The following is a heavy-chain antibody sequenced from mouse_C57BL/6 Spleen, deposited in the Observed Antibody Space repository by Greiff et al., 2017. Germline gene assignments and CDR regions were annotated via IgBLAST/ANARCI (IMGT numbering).Heavy chain of an antibody. CDR2: IDPENGDT. V-gene: IGHV14-4*01. D-gene: IGHD2-1*01. CDR3: TEIYYGNYKAFAY. Sequence: EVQLQQSGAELVRPGASVKLSCTASGFNIKDDYMHWVKQRPEQGLEWIGWIDPENGDTEYASKFQGKATITADTSSNTAYLQLSSLTSEDTAVYYCTEIYYGNYKAFAYWGQGTLVTVSA. CDR1: GFNIKDDY. J-gene: IGHJ3*01.